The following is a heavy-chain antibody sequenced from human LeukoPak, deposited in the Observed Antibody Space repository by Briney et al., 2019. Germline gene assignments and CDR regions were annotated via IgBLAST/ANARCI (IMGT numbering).Heavy chain of an antibody. D-gene: IGHD4-17*01. CDR3: ARAPLTTATSDYFDL. V-gene: IGHV4-30-4*01. CDR2: IHYSGIT. Sequence: SETLSLTCTVSGGSISTNDYFWSWIRQSPEKGLEWIGYIHYSGITKSNPSLESRLTLSADTSKNQLSLRLTSVTAADTAVYYCARAPLTTATSDYFDLWGLGTLVTVSS. J-gene: IGHJ4*02. CDR1: GGSISTNDYF.